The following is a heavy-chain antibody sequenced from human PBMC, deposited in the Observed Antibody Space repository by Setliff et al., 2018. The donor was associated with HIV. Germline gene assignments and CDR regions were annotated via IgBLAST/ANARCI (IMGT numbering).Heavy chain of an antibody. CDR2: IQYDGSKK. J-gene: IGHJ4*02. Sequence: PGGSLRLSCAASGFTFNNYGMHWVRQAPGKGLEWVAFIQYDGSKKYYADSVKGRFTISRDNSKNTLYLQMNSLSAEDTAVFYCAKDGVRALTRTYCSGGSCYLGPDYWGQGTLVTVSS. CDR3: AKDGVRALTRTYCSGGSCYLGPDY. CDR1: GFTFNNYG. V-gene: IGHV3-30*02. D-gene: IGHD2-15*01.